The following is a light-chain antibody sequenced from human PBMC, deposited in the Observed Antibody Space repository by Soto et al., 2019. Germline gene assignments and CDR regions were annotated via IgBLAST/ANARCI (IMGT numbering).Light chain of an antibody. J-gene: IGKJ1*01. CDR2: KVS. CDR1: QSPLYSDGNTY. V-gene: IGKV2-30*01. CDR3: MQGTHWPWT. Sequence: DVVMTQSPLSLPVTLGQPASISCRSSQSPLYSDGNTYLSWFQQRPGQSPRRLIYKVSNRDSGVPDRFRGHGSGTDFTLKISRVEAEDVGVYYCMQGTHWPWTFGQGTKVEIK.